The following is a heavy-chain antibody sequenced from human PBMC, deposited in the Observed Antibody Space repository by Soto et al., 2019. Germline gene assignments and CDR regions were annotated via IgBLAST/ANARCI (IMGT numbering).Heavy chain of an antibody. Sequence: SETLSLTCAVYGGSFSGYYWSWIRQPPWKGLEWIGEINHSGITNYNPSLKSRVTISVDTSKNHFSLKLSSVTAADTAVYYCARGARFLVCLWAAYYYYGMDVWGQGTTVTVS. CDR3: ARGARFLVCLWAAYYYYGMDV. J-gene: IGHJ6*02. CDR1: GGSFSGYY. V-gene: IGHV4-34*01. CDR2: INHSGIT. D-gene: IGHD3-3*01.